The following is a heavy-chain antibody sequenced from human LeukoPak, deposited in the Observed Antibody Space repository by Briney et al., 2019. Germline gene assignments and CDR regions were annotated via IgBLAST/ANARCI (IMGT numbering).Heavy chain of an antibody. CDR1: AGSISSYY. CDR3: AREGSMTARPFVSIDY. D-gene: IGHD6-6*01. Sequence: SQSLSLACTLAAGSISSYYWSCVRQPAGKGLEWVGRIHTSGSTAYNPSLEGRVTMSVDTSKNQFSLKLSSVTAADTAVYYGAREGSMTARPFVSIDYWGQGTLVTVSS. V-gene: IGHV4-4*07. J-gene: IGHJ4*02. CDR2: IHTSGST.